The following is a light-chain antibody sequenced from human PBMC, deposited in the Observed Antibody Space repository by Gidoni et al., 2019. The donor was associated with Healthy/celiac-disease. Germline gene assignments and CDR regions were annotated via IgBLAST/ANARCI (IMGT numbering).Light chain of an antibody. CDR1: QSISSW. V-gene: IGKV1-5*03. CDR3: QQYNSYSGYT. CDR2: KAS. Sequence: DIQMTQSPSTRSASVGDRVTITCRASQSISSWLAWYQQKPGKAPKLLIYKASSLESGVPSRFSGSGSGTEFTLTISSLQPDDFATYYCQQYNSYSGYTFGQXTKLEIK. J-gene: IGKJ2*01.